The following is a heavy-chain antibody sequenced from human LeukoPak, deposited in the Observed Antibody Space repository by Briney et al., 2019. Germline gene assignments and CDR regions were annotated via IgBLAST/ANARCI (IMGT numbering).Heavy chain of an antibody. V-gene: IGHV3-23*01. CDR1: GFTFSSYS. Sequence: GGSLRLSCAASGFTFSSYSMSWVRQAPGKGLDWVSVISDSGSITYYADPVKGRFTISRDNSKNTLFLQMNSLRAEDTAVYYCAKDARRTSGWYFFDYWGQGTLVTVSS. J-gene: IGHJ4*02. CDR3: AKDARRTSGWYFFDY. CDR2: ISDSGSIT. D-gene: IGHD6-19*01.